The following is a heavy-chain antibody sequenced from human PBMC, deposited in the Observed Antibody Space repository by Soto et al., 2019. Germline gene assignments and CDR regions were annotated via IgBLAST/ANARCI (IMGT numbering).Heavy chain of an antibody. J-gene: IGHJ4*02. Sequence: QLQLQESGSGLVKPSQTLSLTCAVSGGSISSGGYSWSWIRQPPGKGLEWIGYMYHSGSTYYNPSRKSGATIAIDRSKNQSPLKLSSVTAADTAVYNCARVPDYWGQGILVTVSS. D-gene: IGHD2-2*01. CDR1: GGSISSGGYS. CDR2: MYHSGST. CDR3: ARVPDY. V-gene: IGHV4-30-2*01.